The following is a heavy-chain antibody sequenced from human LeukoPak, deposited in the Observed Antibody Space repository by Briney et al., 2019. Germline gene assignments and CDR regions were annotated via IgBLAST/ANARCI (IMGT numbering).Heavy chain of an antibody. Sequence: ASVKVPCKASGYPFTTYPITWVRQAPGQGLEWMGWISTYSGETHNAQALQGRVTITADESTSTAYMELSSLRSEDTAVYYCAREGPYGDSEPTNFDYWGQGTLVTVSS. J-gene: IGHJ4*02. CDR3: AREGPYGDSEPTNFDY. CDR2: ISTYSGET. V-gene: IGHV1-18*01. D-gene: IGHD4-17*01. CDR1: GYPFTTYP.